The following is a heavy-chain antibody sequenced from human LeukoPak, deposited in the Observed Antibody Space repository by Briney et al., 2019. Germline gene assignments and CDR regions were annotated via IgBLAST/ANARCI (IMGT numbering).Heavy chain of an antibody. V-gene: IGHV3-15*07. CDR3: TRGSVTYDSSDFDQ. CDR2: IYSKTNGGTT. J-gene: IGHJ4*02. Sequence: PGGSLRLSCVASGFSFSNAWMNWVRQAPGKGLEWVGRIYSKTNGGTTEYAAPVKGRFTISRDDSKSTLYLQMNSLETEDTALHYCTRGSVTYDSSDFDQWGQGALVTVSS. CDR1: GFSFSNAW. D-gene: IGHD3-22*01.